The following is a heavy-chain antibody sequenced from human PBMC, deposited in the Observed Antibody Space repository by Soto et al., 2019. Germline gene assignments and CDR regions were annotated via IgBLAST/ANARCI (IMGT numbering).Heavy chain of an antibody. CDR2: IWYDGSNK. J-gene: IGHJ6*02. CDR3: ARGDTSDYYYYYGMDV. Sequence: GGSLRLSCAASGFTFSSYGMHWVRQAPGKGLEWVAVIWYDGSNKYYADSVKGRFTISRDSSKNTLYLQMNSLRAEDTAVYYCARGDTSDYYYYYGMDVWGQGTTVTVSS. D-gene: IGHD2-21*01. CDR1: GFTFSSYG. V-gene: IGHV3-33*01.